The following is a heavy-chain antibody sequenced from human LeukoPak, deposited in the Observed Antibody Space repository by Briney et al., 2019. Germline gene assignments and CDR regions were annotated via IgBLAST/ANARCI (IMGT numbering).Heavy chain of an antibody. J-gene: IGHJ5*02. CDR3: AREQRPPPASPGPNWFDP. CDR2: INPNSGGT. CDR1: GYTFTGYY. V-gene: IGHV1-2*02. D-gene: IGHD2-15*01. Sequence: ASVKVSCKASGYTFTGYYMHWVRQAPGQGLEWMGWINPNSGGTNYAQKFQGRVTMTRDTSISTAYMELSRLRSDDTAVYYCAREQRPPPASPGPNWFDPWGQGTLVTVSS.